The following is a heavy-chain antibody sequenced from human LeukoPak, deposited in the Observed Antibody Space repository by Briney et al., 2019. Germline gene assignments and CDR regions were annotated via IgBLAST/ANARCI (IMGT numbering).Heavy chain of an antibody. CDR3: ARGTAAAGDNWFDP. J-gene: IGHJ5*02. Sequence: ASVKVSCKASGGTFSSYAISWVRQAPGQGLEWMGGIIPIFGTANYAQKFQGRVTITTDESTSTAYMELSSLRSEDTAVYYCARGTAAAGDNWFDPWGQGTLVTVSS. V-gene: IGHV1-69*05. CDR2: IIPIFGTA. CDR1: GGTFSSYA. D-gene: IGHD6-13*01.